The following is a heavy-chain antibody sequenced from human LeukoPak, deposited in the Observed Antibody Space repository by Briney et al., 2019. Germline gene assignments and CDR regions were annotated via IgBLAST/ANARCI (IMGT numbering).Heavy chain of an antibody. CDR1: GFTFSNYG. CDR3: AKDKSMVRELDY. J-gene: IGHJ4*02. V-gene: IGHV3-30*02. Sequence: GGSLRLSCAASGFTFSNYGMHWVRQAPGKGLEWVAFIRYDGSNKYYADSVKGRFTISRDNSKNTLYLQMNSLRAEDTAVYYCAKDKSMVRELDYWGQGNLVTVSS. CDR2: IRYDGSNK. D-gene: IGHD3-10*01.